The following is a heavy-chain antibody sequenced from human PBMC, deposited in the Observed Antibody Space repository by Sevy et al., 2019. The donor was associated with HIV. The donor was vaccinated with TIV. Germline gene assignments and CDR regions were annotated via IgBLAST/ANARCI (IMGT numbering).Heavy chain of an antibody. V-gene: IGHV4-59*01. D-gene: IGHD5-18*01. CDR3: ARENQYGYDYFDY. J-gene: IGHJ4*01. CDR2: IYYSGST. CDR1: GGSITSYY. Sequence: SETLSLTCTVSGGSITSYYWSWIRQPPGKGLEWIAYIYYSGSTNYNPSLKSRVTITVDTSKNQFSLKLSSVTAADTAVYYCARENQYGYDYFDYWGHGTLVTVSS.